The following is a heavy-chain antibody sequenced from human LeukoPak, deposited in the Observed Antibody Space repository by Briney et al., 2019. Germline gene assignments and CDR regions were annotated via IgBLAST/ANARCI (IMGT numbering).Heavy chain of an antibody. V-gene: IGHV1-46*01. J-gene: IGHJ4*02. CDR1: GYTFTSYY. Sequence: ASVKVSCKASGYTFTSYYKHWVRQAPGQGLEWMGIINPSGGSTSYAQKFQGRVTMTRDMSTSTVYMELSSLRSEDTAVYYCARDSTPTIVVVPAAKDPSFDYWGQGTLVTVSS. CDR2: INPSGGST. D-gene: IGHD2-2*01. CDR3: ARDSTPTIVVVPAAKDPSFDY.